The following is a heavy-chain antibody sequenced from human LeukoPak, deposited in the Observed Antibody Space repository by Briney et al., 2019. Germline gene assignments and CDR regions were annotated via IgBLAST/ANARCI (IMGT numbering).Heavy chain of an antibody. D-gene: IGHD1-26*01. J-gene: IGHJ4*02. Sequence: PSGTLSLTCAVSGGSISSSNWWSWVRQPPGKGLEWIGEIYHSGSTNYNPSLKSRVTISVDKSKNQFSLKLSSVTAADTAVYYCARELVGATSANYFDYWGQGTLVTVSS. CDR3: ARELVGATSANYFDY. CDR1: GGSISSSNW. V-gene: IGHV4-4*02. CDR2: IYHSGST.